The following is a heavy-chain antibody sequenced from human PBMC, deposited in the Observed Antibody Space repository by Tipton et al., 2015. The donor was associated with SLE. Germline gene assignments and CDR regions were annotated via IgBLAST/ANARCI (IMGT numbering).Heavy chain of an antibody. CDR3: AKDAATPWYFDL. CDR2: IRYDGSNK. D-gene: IGHD2-15*01. J-gene: IGHJ2*01. Sequence: SLRLSCAASGFTFSSYGMHWVRQAPGKGLEWVAFIRYDGSNKYYADSVKGRFTISRDNSKNTLYLQMNSLRAEDTAVYYCAKDAATPWYFDLWGRGTLVTVSS. CDR1: GFTFSSYG. V-gene: IGHV3-30*02.